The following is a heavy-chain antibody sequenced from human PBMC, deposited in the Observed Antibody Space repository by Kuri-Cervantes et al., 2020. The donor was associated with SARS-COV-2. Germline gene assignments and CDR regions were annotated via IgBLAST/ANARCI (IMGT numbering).Heavy chain of an antibody. CDR2: IIPIFGTA. CDR3: ARDRVAARNSWGENESYYYYGMDV. Sequence: SVKVSCKASGGTFSSYAISWVRQAPGQGLEWMGGIIPIFGTANYAQKFQGRVTITADKSTSTAYMELSSLRSEDTAVYYCARDRVAARNSWGENESYYYYGMDVWGQGTTVTVSS. D-gene: IGHD6-13*01. CDR1: GGTFSSYA. J-gene: IGHJ6*02. V-gene: IGHV1-69*06.